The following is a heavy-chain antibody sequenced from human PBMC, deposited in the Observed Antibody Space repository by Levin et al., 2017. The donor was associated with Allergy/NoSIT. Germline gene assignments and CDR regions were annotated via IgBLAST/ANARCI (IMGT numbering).Heavy chain of an antibody. D-gene: IGHD3-16*01. CDR3: AREVSSNRGGKGYFDY. V-gene: IGHV3-9*01. CDR1: GYTFDDYA. J-gene: IGHJ4*02. Sequence: GGSLRLSCAASGYTFDDYAMHWVRHGPGKGLEWVSGIDRNSGTIGYADSVKGRFTISRDNAKNSLYLQMNSLTAEDTALYYCAREVSSNRGGKGYFDYWGQGSLVTVSP. CDR2: IDRNSGTI.